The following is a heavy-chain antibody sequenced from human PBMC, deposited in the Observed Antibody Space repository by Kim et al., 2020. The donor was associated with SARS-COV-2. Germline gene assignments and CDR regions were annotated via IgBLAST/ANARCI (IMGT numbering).Heavy chain of an antibody. D-gene: IGHD3-3*01. Sequence: GGSLRLSCAASGFTFSSYGMHWVRQAPGKGLEWVAVIWYDGSNKYYADSVKGRFTISRDNSKNTLYLQMNSLRAEDTAVYYCARDPRDNYDFWSGYANYYTTVWTSGAKGPRSPSP. CDR2: IWYDGSNK. CDR3: ARDPRDNYDFWSGYANYYTTVWTS. CDR1: GFTFSSYG. V-gene: IGHV3-33*08. J-gene: IGHJ6*02.